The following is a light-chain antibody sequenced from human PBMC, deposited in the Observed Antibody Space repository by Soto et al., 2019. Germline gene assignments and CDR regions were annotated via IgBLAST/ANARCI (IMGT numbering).Light chain of an antibody. J-gene: IGKJ1*01. Sequence: IQMNQSPSTLSATKGERVTITCRASQSVSNWLAWYQHKPGKAPKLLIYDASSLESGVPSRFSGSGSGTEFILTISSLQPDDFATYYCQQSYSTRWTFGQRTNVDI. CDR3: QQSYSTRWT. CDR2: DAS. V-gene: IGKV1-5*01. CDR1: QSVSNW.